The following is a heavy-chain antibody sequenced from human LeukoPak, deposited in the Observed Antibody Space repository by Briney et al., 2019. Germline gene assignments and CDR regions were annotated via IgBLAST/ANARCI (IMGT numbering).Heavy chain of an antibody. J-gene: IGHJ3*02. D-gene: IGHD4-17*01. V-gene: IGHV4-34*01. CDR2: INHSGST. CDR3: ARPKNYGDYADAFDI. Sequence: PSETLSLTCAVYGGSFSGYYWSWIRQPPGKGLGWIGEINHSGSTNYNPSLKSRVTISVDTSKNQFSLKLSSVTAADTAVYYCARPKNYGDYADAFDIWGQGTMVTVSS. CDR1: GGSFSGYY.